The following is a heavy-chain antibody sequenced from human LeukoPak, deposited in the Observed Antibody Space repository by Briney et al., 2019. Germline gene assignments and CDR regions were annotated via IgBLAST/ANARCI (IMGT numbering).Heavy chain of an antibody. CDR3: AKDVREYNDAFDI. CDR2: IKTDGSSA. D-gene: IGHD1-1*01. CDR1: GFTFSNYW. V-gene: IGHV3-74*01. J-gene: IGHJ3*02. Sequence: GSLRLSCAASGFTFSNYWMHWVRQGPGKGLMWVSRIKTDGSSATYADSVKGRFTISRDNAKNTLYLQMNSLRAEDTAVYYCAKDVREYNDAFDIWGQGTMVTVSS.